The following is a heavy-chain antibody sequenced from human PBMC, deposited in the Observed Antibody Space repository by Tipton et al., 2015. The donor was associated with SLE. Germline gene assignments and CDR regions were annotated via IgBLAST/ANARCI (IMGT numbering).Heavy chain of an antibody. D-gene: IGHD6-25*01. V-gene: IGHV4-34*01. CDR3: ARPRRARDCTTSAAFYLDF. CDR2: INHSGIT. Sequence: TLSLTCAVYGGSFSGYSLTWIRQAPRKGLEWIGDINHSGITNYNPSLKSRVTISLDTSKSQFSLRVNSVTAADTAVYYCARPRRARDCTTSAAFYLDFWGQGTLVAVSS. J-gene: IGHJ4*02. CDR1: GGSFSGYS.